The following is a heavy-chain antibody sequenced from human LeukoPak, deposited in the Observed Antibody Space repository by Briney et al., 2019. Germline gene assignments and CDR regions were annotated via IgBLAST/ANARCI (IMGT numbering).Heavy chain of an antibody. CDR3: ASVVFRGDGYNP. D-gene: IGHD5-24*01. CDR2: IIPIFGTA. Sequence: SVTVSCKASGGTFSSYAISWVRQAPGQGLEWMGGIIPIFGTANYAQKFQGRVTITADESTSTAYMELSSLRSEDTAVYYCASVVFRGDGYNPWGQGTLVTVSS. V-gene: IGHV1-69*01. J-gene: IGHJ5*02. CDR1: GGTFSSYA.